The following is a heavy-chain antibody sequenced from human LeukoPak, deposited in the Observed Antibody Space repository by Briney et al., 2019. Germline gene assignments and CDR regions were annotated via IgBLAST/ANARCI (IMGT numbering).Heavy chain of an antibody. V-gene: IGHV1-24*01. CDR2: FDPEDGET. Sequence: GASVKVSCKVSGYTLTELSMHWVRQAPGKGLEWMGGFDPEDGETIYAQKFQGRVTMTEDTSTDTAYMELSSLRSEDTAVYCCATQRAYYYDSSGYYGAFDIWGQGTMVTVSS. J-gene: IGHJ3*02. CDR3: ATQRAYYYDSSGYYGAFDI. CDR1: GYTLTELS. D-gene: IGHD3-22*01.